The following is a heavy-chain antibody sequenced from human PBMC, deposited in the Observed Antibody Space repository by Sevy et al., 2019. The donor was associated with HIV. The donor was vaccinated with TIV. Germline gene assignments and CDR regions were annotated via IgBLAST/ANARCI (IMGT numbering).Heavy chain of an antibody. CDR2: VYYTGGT. CDR1: SGSINSDH. CDR3: ARRNDFDI. Sequence: SETLSLTCTVSSGSINSDHWNWIRQPPGKGLEWIGYVYYTGGTNYNPSLKNRVTISVDRTMNQFSLKLTSVTAADTAVYYSARRNDFDIWGQGTMVTVSS. J-gene: IGHJ3*02. V-gene: IGHV4-59*08.